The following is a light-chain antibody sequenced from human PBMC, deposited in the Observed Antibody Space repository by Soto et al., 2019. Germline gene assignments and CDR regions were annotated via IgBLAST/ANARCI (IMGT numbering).Light chain of an antibody. CDR1: QAVNSW. CDR2: DVS. V-gene: IGKV1-12*01. CDR3: QQSNIHPIS. Sequence: TQSPSSISASVGDRVTITCRASQAVNSWLAWFQQKPGMAPKLVIYDVSSLQSGVPSRFSGSGSGTEFTLTISSLQPEDFATYYCQQSNIHPISFGQGALLEI. J-gene: IGKJ5*01.